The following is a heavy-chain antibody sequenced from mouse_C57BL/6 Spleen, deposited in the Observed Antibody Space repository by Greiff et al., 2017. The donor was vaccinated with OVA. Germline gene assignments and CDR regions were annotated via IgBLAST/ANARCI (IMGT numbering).Heavy chain of an antibody. CDR2: IDPSDSET. CDR3: ARSGDYLNFDY. Sequence: VKLQQPGAELVRPGSSVKLSCKASGYTFTSYWMHWVKQRPIQGLEWIGNIDPSDSETHYNQKFKDKATLTVDKSSSTAYMQLSSLTSEDSAVYYCARSGDYLNFDYWGQGTTLTVSS. CDR1: GYTFTSYW. D-gene: IGHD2-4*01. V-gene: IGHV1-52*01. J-gene: IGHJ2*01.